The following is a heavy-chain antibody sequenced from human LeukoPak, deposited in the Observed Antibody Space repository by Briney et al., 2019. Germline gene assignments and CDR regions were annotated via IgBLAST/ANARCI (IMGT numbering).Heavy chain of an antibody. CDR2: ISAYNGNT. D-gene: IGHD3-3*01. CDR1: GYTFTSYG. V-gene: IGHV1-18*01. CDR3: ARGITYYDFWSGYTASYYFDY. Sequence: GASVKVSCKASGYTFTSYGISWVRQAPGQGLEWMGWISAYNGNTNYAQKLQGRVTMTTDTSTSTAYMELSSLRSEDTAVYYCARGITYYDFWSGYTASYYFDYWGQGTLVTVSS. J-gene: IGHJ4*02.